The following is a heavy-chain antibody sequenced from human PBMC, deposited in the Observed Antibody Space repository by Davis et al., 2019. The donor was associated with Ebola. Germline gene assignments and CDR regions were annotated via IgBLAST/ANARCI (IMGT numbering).Heavy chain of an antibody. V-gene: IGHV3-23*01. CDR1: GFTFSSYS. J-gene: IGHJ6*02. Sequence: PGGSLRLSCAASGFTFSSYSMTWVRQAPGKGLEWVSGITGSGGTSYYADSAKGRFTFSRDNSKNTLYLQMNSLRAEDTAVYYCAKGSLYGSRSITAGMDVWGQGTTVTVSS. CDR2: ITGSGGTS. D-gene: IGHD4-17*01. CDR3: AKGSLYGSRSITAGMDV.